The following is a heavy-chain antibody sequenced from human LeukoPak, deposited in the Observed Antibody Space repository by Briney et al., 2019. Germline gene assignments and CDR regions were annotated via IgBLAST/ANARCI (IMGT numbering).Heavy chain of an antibody. CDR3: ARDGTAAAGTGGYYYYGMDV. Sequence: SETLSLTCTVSGGSISSYYWSWTRQPPGKGLEWIGYIYYSGSTNYNPSLKSRVTISVDTSKNQFSLKLSSVTAADTAVYYCARDGTAAAGTGGYYYYGMDVWGQGTSVTVSS. J-gene: IGHJ6*02. CDR1: GGSISSYY. D-gene: IGHD6-13*01. CDR2: IYYSGST. V-gene: IGHV4-59*01.